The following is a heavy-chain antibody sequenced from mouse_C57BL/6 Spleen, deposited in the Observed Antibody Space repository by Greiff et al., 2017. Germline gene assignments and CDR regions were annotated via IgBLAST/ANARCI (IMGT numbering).Heavy chain of an antibody. J-gene: IGHJ2*01. CDR1: GYTFTSYW. V-gene: IGHV1-55*01. D-gene: IGHD4-1*01. CDR3: ARPSSGTVYYFDY. CDR2: IYPGSGST. Sequence: VQLQQPGAELVKPGASVKMSCKASGYTFTSYWLTWVKQRPGQGLEWIGDIYPGSGSTNYNEKFKSKATLTVDTSSSTAYMQLSSLTSEDSAVYYCARPSSGTVYYFDYWGQGTTLTVSS.